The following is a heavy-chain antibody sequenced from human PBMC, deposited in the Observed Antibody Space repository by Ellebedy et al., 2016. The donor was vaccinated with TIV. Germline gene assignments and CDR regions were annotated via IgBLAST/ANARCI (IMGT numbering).Heavy chain of an antibody. CDR3: ARQLFRYSMDV. D-gene: IGHD3-10*01. CDR1: GFTFDDHG. V-gene: IGHV3-20*04. Sequence: GESLKISCAASGFTFDDHGMSWVRQAPGKGLEWVSGISWNGVYTTYADSVEGRFTISRDNAKNSLYLQMNSLRAEDTALYYCARQLFRYSMDVWGQGTTVTVSS. J-gene: IGHJ6*02. CDR2: ISWNGVYT.